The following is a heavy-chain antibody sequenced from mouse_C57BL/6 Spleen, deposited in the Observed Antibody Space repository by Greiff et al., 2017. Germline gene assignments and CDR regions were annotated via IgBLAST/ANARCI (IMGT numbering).Heavy chain of an antibody. D-gene: IGHD2-1*01. CDR1: GYSITSDY. Sequence: EVKLHESGPGLAKPSQTLSLTCSVTGYSITSDYWNWIRKFPGNKLEYMGYISYSGSTYYNPSLKSRISITRDTSKNQYHLQLNSVTTEDTATYYCASALYGNYGYFDVWGTGTTVTVSS. J-gene: IGHJ1*03. CDR2: ISYSGST. V-gene: IGHV3-8*01. CDR3: ASALYGNYGYFDV.